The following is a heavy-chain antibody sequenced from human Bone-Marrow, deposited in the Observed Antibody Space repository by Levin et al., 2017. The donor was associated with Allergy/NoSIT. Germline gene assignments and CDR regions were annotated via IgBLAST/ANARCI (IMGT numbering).Heavy chain of an antibody. V-gene: IGHV4-59*01. J-gene: IGHJ4*02. CDR3: ARVTHGDYVSLDY. CDR2: IYYSGST. Sequence: PSETLSLTCTVSGGSISSYYWSWIRQPPGKGLEWIGYIYYSGSTNYNPSLKSRVTISVDTSKNQFSLKLSSVTAADTAVYYCARVTHGDYVSLDYWGQGTLVTVSS. CDR1: GGSISSYY. D-gene: IGHD4-17*01.